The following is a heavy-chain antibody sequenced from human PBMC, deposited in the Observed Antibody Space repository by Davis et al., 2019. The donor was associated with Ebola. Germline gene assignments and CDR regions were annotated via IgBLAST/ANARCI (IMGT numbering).Heavy chain of an antibody. CDR1: GYTFTSYD. CDR2: INPNSGGP. V-gene: IGHV1-18*01. J-gene: IGHJ6*02. CDR3: ARARKDYYYGMDV. Sequence: ASVTVSRMASGYTFTSYDINWVRQAPGQGLEWMGWINPNSGGPNYAQKLQGRVTMTTDTSTSTAYMELRSLRSDDTAVYYCARARKDYYYGMDVWGQGTTVTVSS.